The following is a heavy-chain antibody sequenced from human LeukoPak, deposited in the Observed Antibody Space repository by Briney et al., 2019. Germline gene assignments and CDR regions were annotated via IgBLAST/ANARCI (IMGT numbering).Heavy chain of an antibody. D-gene: IGHD2-2*01. CDR3: ARDRNLYCSSTSCARGGSRFDP. CDR1: GGSFSGYY. V-gene: IGHV4-34*01. Sequence: SETLSLTXAVYGGSFSGYYWSWIRQPPGKGLEWIGEINHSGSTNYNPSLKSRVTISVDTSKNQFSLKLSSVTAADTAVYYCARDRNLYCSSTSCARGGSRFDPWGQGTLVTVSS. J-gene: IGHJ5*02. CDR2: INHSGST.